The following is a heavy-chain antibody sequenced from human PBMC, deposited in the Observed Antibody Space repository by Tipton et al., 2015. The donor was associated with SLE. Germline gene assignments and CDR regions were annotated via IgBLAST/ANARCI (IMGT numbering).Heavy chain of an antibody. V-gene: IGHV3-30*09. Sequence: SLRLSCAASGFTLRSFAMHWVRQAPGKGLEWVAVISYDGRNVHYAESVEGRFAISRDNAKNSLYLQMNSLRAEDTAVYYCARKKVVPFDIWGQGTMVTVSS. J-gene: IGHJ3*02. CDR2: ISYDGRNV. CDR1: GFTLRSFA. CDR3: ARKKVVPFDI. D-gene: IGHD2-15*01.